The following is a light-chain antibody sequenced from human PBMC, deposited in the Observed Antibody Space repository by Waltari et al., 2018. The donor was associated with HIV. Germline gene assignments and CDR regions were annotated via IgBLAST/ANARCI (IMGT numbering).Light chain of an antibody. CDR2: EVS. CDR1: TNDIGSYNY. Sequence: QSVLTQPASVSGSPGQSLTLSCTGTTNDIGSYNYVSRYQQSPDKAPKLIIYEVSKRPSGVSGRSSGSKSGNTASLTISGLQAEDEAYYHCSSYSRGALLFGGGTKVTVL. J-gene: IGLJ2*01. V-gene: IGLV2-14*01. CDR3: SSYSRGALL.